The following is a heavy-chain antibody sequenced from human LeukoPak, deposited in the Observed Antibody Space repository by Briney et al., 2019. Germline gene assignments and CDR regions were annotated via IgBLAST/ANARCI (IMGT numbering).Heavy chain of an antibody. J-gene: IGHJ2*01. D-gene: IGHD4-23*01. V-gene: IGHV4-61*01. CDR2: IYYSGST. CDR3: ARARVTPWYFDL. CDR1: GASISSDSYY. Sequence: SETLSLTCTVSGASISSDSYYWSWIRQPPGKGLEWIGYIYYSGSTNYNPSLKSRVTISVDTSKNQFSLKLSSVTAADTAVYYCARARVTPWYFDLWGRGTLVTVSS.